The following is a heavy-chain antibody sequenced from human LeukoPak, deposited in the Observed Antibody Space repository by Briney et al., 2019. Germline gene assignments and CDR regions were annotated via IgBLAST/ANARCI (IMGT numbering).Heavy chain of an antibody. J-gene: IGHJ4*02. CDR2: RSYDGNKK. CDR1: GFTFSSYA. CDR3: ARGNSGIYAHFDY. V-gene: IGHV3-30-3*01. Sequence: GGSLRLSCAASGFTFSSYAMSWVRQAPGRGLEWVAVRSYDGNKKYYADSVEGRFTISRDNSRNTVHMQMNSLRPEDTAMYYCARGNSGIYAHFDYWGRGTLVTVSS. D-gene: IGHD1-26*01.